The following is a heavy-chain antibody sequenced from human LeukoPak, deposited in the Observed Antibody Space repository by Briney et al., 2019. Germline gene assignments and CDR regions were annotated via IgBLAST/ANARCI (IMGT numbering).Heavy chain of an antibody. CDR1: GFTFSSYG. J-gene: IGHJ4*02. CDR2: IRYDGSNK. CDR3: AKDNYNYGDYDGGDY. Sequence: GGSLRLSCVASGFTFSSYGMHWVRQPPGKGLEWVAFIRYDGSNKYYADSVKGRFTISRDNSRDTLHLQMNSLRAEDTAVYYCAKDNYNYGDYDGGDYWGQGTLVTVSS. D-gene: IGHD4-17*01. V-gene: IGHV3-30*02.